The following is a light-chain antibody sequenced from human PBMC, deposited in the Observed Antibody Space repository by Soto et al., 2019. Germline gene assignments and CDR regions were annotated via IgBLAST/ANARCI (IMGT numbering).Light chain of an antibody. CDR2: GAS. V-gene: IGKV3-20*01. Sequence: EIVLTQSPDTLSLSPGERATLSCRASQSISSTHLVWYQQKPGQAPSLLIFGASSRATGIPDRFSGSGSGTDFTLTISGLEPEHFAVYYCQQYATSPGTFGQGTKVAIK. CDR1: QSISSTH. J-gene: IGKJ1*01. CDR3: QQYATSPGT.